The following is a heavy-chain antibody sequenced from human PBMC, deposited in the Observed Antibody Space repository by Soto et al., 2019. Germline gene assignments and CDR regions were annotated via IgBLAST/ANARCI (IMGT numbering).Heavy chain of an antibody. V-gene: IGHV3-15*01. CDR1: GFTFSNAW. CDR2: IKSKTDGGTT. CDR3: TTDNWQLRYYYYGMDV. J-gene: IGHJ6*02. D-gene: IGHD6-13*01. Sequence: GSLRLSCAASGFTFSNAWMSWVRQAPGKGLEWVGRIKSKTDGGTTDYAAPVKGRFTISRDDSKNTLYLQMNSLKTEDTAVYYCTTDNWQLRYYYYGMDVWGQGTTVTVSS.